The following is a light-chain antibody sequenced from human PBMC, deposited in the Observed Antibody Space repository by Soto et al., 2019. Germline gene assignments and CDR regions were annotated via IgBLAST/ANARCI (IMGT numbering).Light chain of an antibody. CDR3: SSYAGGNIVV. CDR2: HVT. CDR1: SGDVGGYNF. V-gene: IGLV2-8*01. Sequence: QSALTQPPSASGSPGQSVAISCTGTSGDVGGYNFVSWYQQHPGKAPKLLLYHVTARPPGVPARFSGSKSGNTASLTVSGLQAEDEADYYCSSYAGGNIVVFGGGTKVTVL. J-gene: IGLJ2*01.